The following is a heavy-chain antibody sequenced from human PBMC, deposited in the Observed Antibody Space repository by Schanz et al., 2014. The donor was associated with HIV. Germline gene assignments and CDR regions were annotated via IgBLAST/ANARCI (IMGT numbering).Heavy chain of an antibody. CDR2: ISAHNGDT. CDR1: GSTFPDLD. J-gene: IGHJ4*02. CDR3: AREYSTWDRHFDY. Sequence: QVQLVQSGAELKKPGASVKVSCTAAGSTFPDLDVSWVRQAPGQGLEWMGWISAHNGDTNYAQKFQGRITLTTDSPTNTAYLELRSLTSDDTAVYYCAREYSTWDRHFDYWGQGTLVTVSP. D-gene: IGHD5-18*01. V-gene: IGHV1-18*01.